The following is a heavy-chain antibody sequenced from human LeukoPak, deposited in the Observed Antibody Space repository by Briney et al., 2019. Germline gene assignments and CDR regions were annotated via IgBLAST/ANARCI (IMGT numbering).Heavy chain of an antibody. D-gene: IGHD2-2*01. V-gene: IGHV1-46*01. CDR2: INPSDGST. CDR3: ARNVVVPAATSSFDY. J-gene: IGHJ4*02. Sequence: ASVKVSCKASGYTFTSYYMHWLRQAPGQGLEWMGIINPSDGSTRYAQKFQGRVTMTRDTSTSTVYMELSSLRSEDTAVYYCARNVVVPAATSSFDYWGQGTLVTVSS. CDR1: GYTFTSYY.